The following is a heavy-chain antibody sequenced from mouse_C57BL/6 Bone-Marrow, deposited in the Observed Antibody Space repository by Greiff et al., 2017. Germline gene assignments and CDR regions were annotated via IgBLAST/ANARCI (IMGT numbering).Heavy chain of an antibody. J-gene: IGHJ3*01. CDR2: IDPANGNT. CDR3: AESPYYYGSSYSFAY. D-gene: IGHD1-1*01. CDR1: GFNIKNTY. V-gene: IGHV14-3*01. Sequence: EVMLVESVAELVRPGASVKLSCTASGFNIKNTYMHWVKQRPEQGLEWIGRIDPANGNTKYAPKFQGKATITADTSSNTAYLQLSSLTSEDTAIYYCAESPYYYGSSYSFAYWGQGTLVTVSA.